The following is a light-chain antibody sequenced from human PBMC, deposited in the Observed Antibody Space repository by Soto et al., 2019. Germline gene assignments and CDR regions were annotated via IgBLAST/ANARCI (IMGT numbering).Light chain of an antibody. CDR1: SSDVGGYNF. J-gene: IGLJ3*02. CDR2: DVT. CDR3: SPHTAYNIRV. Sequence: QSVLTQPASVSGSPGQSVAISCTGTSSDVGGYNFVSWYQQHPGEAPKLIIHDVTNRPSGVSDRFSGSKSGTTASLPITGRQAADEADYYCSPHTAYNIRVFGSGTKLTVL. V-gene: IGLV2-14*03.